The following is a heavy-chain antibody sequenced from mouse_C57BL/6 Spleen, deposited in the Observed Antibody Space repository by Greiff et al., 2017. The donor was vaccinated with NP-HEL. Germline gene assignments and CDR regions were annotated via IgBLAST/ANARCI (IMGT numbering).Heavy chain of an antibody. D-gene: IGHD3-2*02. Sequence: VQLQQSGAELVKPGASVKISCKASGYAFSSYWMNWVKQRPGKGLEWIGQIYPGDGDTNYNGKFKGKATLTADKSSSTAYMQLSSLSSEDSAVYFWARKLRLPREDDFDYWGQGTTLTVSS. CDR1: GYAFSSYW. CDR3: ARKLRLPREDDFDY. CDR2: IYPGDGDT. J-gene: IGHJ2*01. V-gene: IGHV1-80*01.